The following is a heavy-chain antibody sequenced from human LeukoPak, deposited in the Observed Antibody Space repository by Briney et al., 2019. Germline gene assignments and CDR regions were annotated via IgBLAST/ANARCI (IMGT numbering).Heavy chain of an antibody. V-gene: IGHV1-69*04. CDR1: GGTFSSYA. CDR2: IIPILGIA. CDR3: AREVGATSLRY. Sequence: ASVKVSCKASGGTFSSYAISWVRQAPGQGLEWMGRIIPILGIANYAQKFQGRVTTTADKSTSTAYMELSSLRSEDTAVYYCAREVGATSLRYWGQGTLVTVSS. D-gene: IGHD1-26*01. J-gene: IGHJ4*02.